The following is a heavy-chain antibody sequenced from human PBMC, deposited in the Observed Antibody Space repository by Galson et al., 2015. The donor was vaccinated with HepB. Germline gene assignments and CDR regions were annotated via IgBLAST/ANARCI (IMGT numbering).Heavy chain of an antibody. V-gene: IGHV1-2*06. CDR3: ASVCSSTSCPIDY. CDR2: INPNSGGT. Sequence: SVKVSCKASGYTFTRYYMHWVRQAPGQGLEWMGRINPNSGGTNYAQKFQGRTTMTRDTSISTAYMDLRRLTSDDTAVCYCASVCSSTSCPIDYWGQGTLVTVSS. CDR1: GYTFTRYY. J-gene: IGHJ4*02. D-gene: IGHD2-2*01.